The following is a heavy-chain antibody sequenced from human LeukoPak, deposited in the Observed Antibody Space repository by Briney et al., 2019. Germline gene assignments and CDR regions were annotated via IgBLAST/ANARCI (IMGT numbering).Heavy chain of an antibody. D-gene: IGHD2-15*01. V-gene: IGHV3-33*06. CDR2: IWYDGSNK. CDR3: AKDAHCSGGSCYVRGYYYYMDV. J-gene: IGHJ6*03. CDR1: AFTLSSYG. Sequence: RRSLRLSCAPSAFTLSSYGMHWVRQAPGKGLEWEAVIWYDGSNKYDADSVKGRFTISRDNSKNTLYLQMNSLRAEDTAVYYCAKDAHCSGGSCYVRGYYYYMDVWGKGTTVTVSS.